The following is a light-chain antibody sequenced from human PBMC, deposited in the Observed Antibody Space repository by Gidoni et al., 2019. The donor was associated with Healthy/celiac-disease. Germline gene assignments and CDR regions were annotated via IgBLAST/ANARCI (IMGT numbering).Light chain of an antibody. CDR1: QSLVYSDGNTY. CDR2: KVS. J-gene: IGKJ4*01. V-gene: IGKV2-30*01. Sequence: DVVMTQSPLSLPVTLGQPASISCRSRQSLVYSDGNTYLNWFQQRPGHSPRRLIYKVSNRDSGVPDRFSGSGSGTDFTLKISRVEAEDVGVYYCMQGTHWPLTFXGXTKEEIK. CDR3: MQGTHWPLT.